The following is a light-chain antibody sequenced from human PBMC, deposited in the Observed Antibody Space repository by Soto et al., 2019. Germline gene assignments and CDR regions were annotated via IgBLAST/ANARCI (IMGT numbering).Light chain of an antibody. J-gene: IGLJ1*01. CDR1: KNDIGVYDF. Sequence: QSVLTQPPSASGSPGQSVTISCTGTKNDIGVYDFVSWYQHHPGKAPRLIIYEVVQRPSGVPDRFSGSKSGNTASLTVSGLQAVDEADYFCKSYAGSNPYVFGSGTKLTVL. V-gene: IGLV2-8*01. CDR3: KSYAGSNPYV. CDR2: EVV.